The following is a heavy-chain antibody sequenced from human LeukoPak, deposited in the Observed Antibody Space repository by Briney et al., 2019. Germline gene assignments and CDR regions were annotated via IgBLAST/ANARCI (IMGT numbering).Heavy chain of an antibody. CDR3: AREGRDGYRQRLFDS. V-gene: IGHV4-31*03. CDR1: GGSISSTSYY. J-gene: IGHJ4*02. D-gene: IGHD5-24*01. CDR2: IYYSGIT. Sequence: SETLSLTCTVSGGSISSTSYYCTWIRQHPGKSLEWIGYIYYSGITYYNPSLKSRVTISIDTSKNQFSLKLSSVTAADAAVYYCAREGRDGYRQRLFDSWGQGTLVTVSS.